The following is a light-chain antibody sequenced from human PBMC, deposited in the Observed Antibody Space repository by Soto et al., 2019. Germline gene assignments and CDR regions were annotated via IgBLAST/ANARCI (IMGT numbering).Light chain of an antibody. CDR3: QSSDNSGNYV. CDR1: ALPKQY. Sequence: SYELTQPPSVSVSPGQTARITCSGHALPKQYAYWYQQKPGQAPVLVVYKDSERPSGIPERISGSSSGTTVTLTISGVQAEDEADYYCQSSDNSGNYVFGSGTKLTVL. J-gene: IGLJ1*01. V-gene: IGLV3-25*03. CDR2: KDS.